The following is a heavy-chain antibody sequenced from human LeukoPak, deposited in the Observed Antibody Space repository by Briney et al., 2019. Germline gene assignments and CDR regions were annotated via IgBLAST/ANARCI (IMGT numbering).Heavy chain of an antibody. CDR2: INHSGST. Sequence: SETLSLTCAVYGGSFSGYYWSWIRQPPGKGLEWIGEINHSGSTNYNPSLKSRVTISVDTSKNQFSLKLSSVTATDTAVYYCARVGFFKYNWNYRTPFDYWGQGTLVTVSS. CDR3: ARVGFFKYNWNYRTPFDY. CDR1: GGSFSGYY. D-gene: IGHD1-7*01. J-gene: IGHJ4*02. V-gene: IGHV4-34*01.